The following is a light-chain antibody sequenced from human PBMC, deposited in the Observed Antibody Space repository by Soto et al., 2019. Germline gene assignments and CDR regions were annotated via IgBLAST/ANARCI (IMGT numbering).Light chain of an antibody. J-gene: IGKJ3*01. CDR1: QGIRNY. CDR3: QRYDTNSAT. CDR2: TAS. V-gene: IGKV1-9*01. Sequence: DIQLSHSPAFLSASVGDRVTITCRASQGIRNYLAWYQQKPGKAPNLLIHTASTLQSGVPSRFSGSGSGTEFTLTISSLQPDDFATYYCQRYDTNSATFGHGTKVDI.